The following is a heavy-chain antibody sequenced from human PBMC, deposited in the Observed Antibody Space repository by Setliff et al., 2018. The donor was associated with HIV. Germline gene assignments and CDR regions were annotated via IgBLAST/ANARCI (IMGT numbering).Heavy chain of an antibody. D-gene: IGHD3-22*01. V-gene: IGHV5-51*01. CDR3: ARRFPDGYYDSSGYYYDAFDI. J-gene: IGHJ3*02. Sequence: GESLKISCKTSGYSFTNYWVGWVRQMPGKGLEWMGLIWPDDSDTMYSPSFQGQVTISVDKSISTAYLQWSSLKASDTAMYYCARRFPDGYYDSSGYYYDAFDIWGQGTMVTVSS. CDR1: GYSFTNYW. CDR2: IWPDDSDT.